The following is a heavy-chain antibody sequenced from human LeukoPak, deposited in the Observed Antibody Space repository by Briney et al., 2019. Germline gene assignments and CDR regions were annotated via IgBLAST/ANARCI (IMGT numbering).Heavy chain of an antibody. J-gene: IGHJ2*01. CDR3: ARDMSSSGKWYFDL. D-gene: IGHD6-6*01. V-gene: IGHV4-59*11. Sequence: SETLSLTCTVSGGSISSHYWSWIRQPPGKGLEWIGYIYYSGSTNYNPSLKSRVTISVDTSKNQFSLKLSSVTAADTAVYYCARDMSSSGKWYFDLWGRGTLVTVSS. CDR2: IYYSGST. CDR1: GGSISSHY.